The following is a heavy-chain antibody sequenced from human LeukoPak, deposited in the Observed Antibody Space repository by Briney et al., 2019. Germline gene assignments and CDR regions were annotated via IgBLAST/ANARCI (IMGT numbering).Heavy chain of an antibody. D-gene: IGHD3-9*01. CDR3: ARVLRYFDWSYDY. V-gene: IGHV3-21*01. J-gene: IGHJ4*02. Sequence: TGGSLRLSCAASGFTFSDYSMSWVRQAPGKGLEWVSSISSSSSYIYYADSVKGRFTISRDNAKNSLYLQMNSLRAEDTAVYYCARVLRYFDWSYDYWGQGTLVTVSS. CDR1: GFTFSDYS. CDR2: ISSSSSYI.